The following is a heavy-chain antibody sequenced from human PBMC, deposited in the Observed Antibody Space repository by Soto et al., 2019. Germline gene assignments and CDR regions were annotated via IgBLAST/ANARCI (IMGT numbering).Heavy chain of an antibody. CDR2: ISWNSGSI. CDR1: GFTFDDYA. V-gene: IGHV3-9*01. D-gene: IGHD2-2*01. J-gene: IGHJ4*02. CDR3: AKDIGSDIVLVPAAMNY. Sequence: EVQLVESGGGLVQPGRSLRLSCAASGFTFDDYAMHWVRQAPGKGLEWVSGISWNSGSIGYADSVKGRFTISRDNDXNXXYLQMNSLRAEDTALYYCAKDIGSDIVLVPAAMNYWGQGTLVTVSS.